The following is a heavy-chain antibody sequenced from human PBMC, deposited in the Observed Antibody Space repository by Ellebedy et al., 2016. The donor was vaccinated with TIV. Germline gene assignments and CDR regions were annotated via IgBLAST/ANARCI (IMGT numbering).Heavy chain of an antibody. V-gene: IGHV4-59*08. J-gene: IGHJ5*02. Sequence: MPSETLSLTCTVSGGSISNYYWSRIRQSPGTGLEWIAYVYYSGGTNYNPSLKSRVTISVDTSKNQFSLKMRSVTAADTAVYYCARRIESMVRGVLSNWFDPWGQGTLVTVSS. CDR2: VYYSGGT. D-gene: IGHD3-10*01. CDR3: ARRIESMVRGVLSNWFDP. CDR1: GGSISNYY.